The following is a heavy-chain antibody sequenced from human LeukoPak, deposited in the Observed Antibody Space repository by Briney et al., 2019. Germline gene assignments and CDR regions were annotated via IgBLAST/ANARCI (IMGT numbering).Heavy chain of an antibody. CDR2: INPNSGGT. CDR3: ASAVRTSYYYDSSGYYNY. V-gene: IGHV1-2*02. CDR1: GYTFIGYY. Sequence: ASVKVSCKASGYTFIGYYMHWVRQAPGQGLEWMGWINPNSGGTNYAQKFQGRVTMTRDTSISTAYMELSRLRSDDTAVYYCASAVRTSYYYDSSGYYNYWGQGTLVTVSS. D-gene: IGHD3-22*01. J-gene: IGHJ4*02.